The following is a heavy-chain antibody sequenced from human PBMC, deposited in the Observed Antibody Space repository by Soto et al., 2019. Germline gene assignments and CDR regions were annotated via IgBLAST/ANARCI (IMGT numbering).Heavy chain of an antibody. J-gene: IGHJ4*02. CDR3: ARGEGGVGYCSGGSCYSN. Sequence: QVQLVQSGAEVKKPGSSVKVSCKASGGTFSSYAISWVRQAPGQGLEWMGGIIPIFGTANYAQKFQGRVTITADESTSTAYMELSSLRSEDTAVYYCARGEGGVGYCSGGSCYSNWGQGTLVTVSS. CDR1: GGTFSSYA. CDR2: IIPIFGTA. V-gene: IGHV1-69*01. D-gene: IGHD2-15*01.